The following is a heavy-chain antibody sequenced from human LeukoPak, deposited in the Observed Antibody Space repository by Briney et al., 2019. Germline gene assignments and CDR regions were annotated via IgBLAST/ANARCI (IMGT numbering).Heavy chain of an antibody. J-gene: IGHJ4*02. CDR3: ARQSIAAAFGY. D-gene: IGHD6-13*01. CDR2: INHSGST. V-gene: IGHV4-34*01. CDR1: GGPFSGYY. Sequence: SETLSLTCAVYGGPFSGYYWSWIRQPPGKGLEWIGEINHSGSTNYNPSLKSRVTISVDTSKNQFSLKLSSVTAADTAVYYCARQSIAAAFGYWGQGTLVTVSS.